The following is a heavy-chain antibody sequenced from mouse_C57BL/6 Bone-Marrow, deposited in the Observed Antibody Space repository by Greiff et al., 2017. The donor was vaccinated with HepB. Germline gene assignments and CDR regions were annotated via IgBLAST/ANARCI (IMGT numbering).Heavy chain of an antibody. CDR3: ARDDYDYAMDY. CDR2: IYPGDGDT. J-gene: IGHJ4*01. D-gene: IGHD2-4*01. V-gene: IGHV1-82*01. Sequence: VPLQQSGPELVKPGASGKISCKASGYAFSSSWMNWVKPRPGKGLVWIGRIYPGDGDTNYNGKFKGKATLTADKSSSTAYMQLSSLTSEDSAVYFCARDDYDYAMDYWGQGTSVTVSS. CDR1: GYAFSSSW.